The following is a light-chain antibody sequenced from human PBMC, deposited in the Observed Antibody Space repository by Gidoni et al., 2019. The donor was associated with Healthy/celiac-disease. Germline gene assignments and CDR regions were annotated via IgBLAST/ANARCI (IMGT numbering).Light chain of an antibody. V-gene: IGLV3-19*01. CDR1: SLRSYY. Sequence: SSELTQDPAVSVALGQTVRITCQGDSLRSYYASWYQQKPVQAPVLVIYGKNNRPSGIPDRFSGSSSGNTASLTITGAQAEDEADYYCNSRDSSGNHLDVFGTGTKVTVL. CDR2: GKN. CDR3: NSRDSSGNHLDV. J-gene: IGLJ1*01.